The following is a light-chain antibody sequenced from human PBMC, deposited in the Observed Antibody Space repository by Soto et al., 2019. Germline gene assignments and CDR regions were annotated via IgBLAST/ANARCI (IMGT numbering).Light chain of an antibody. CDR3: QQRSSWPRT. CDR2: DAS. CDR1: QSVSSY. Sequence: EIVLTQSPATLSLSPGERATLSCRASQSVSSYLAWYQQKPGQTPRLLIYDASNRATGIPVRFSGSGSGTDFTLTISSLEPEDFALYYCQQRSSWPRTFGQGTKLEIK. J-gene: IGKJ2*01. V-gene: IGKV3-11*01.